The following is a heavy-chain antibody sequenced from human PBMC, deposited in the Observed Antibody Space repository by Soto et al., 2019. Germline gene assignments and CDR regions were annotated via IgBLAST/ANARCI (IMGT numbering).Heavy chain of an antibody. CDR1: GFTFSSYG. CDR2: IWFDGSDK. J-gene: IGHJ3*02. D-gene: IGHD2-15*01. Sequence: GGSLRLSCAASGFTFSSYGMHWLRQAPGKGLEWVALIWFDGSDKYYTESVKGRFTISRDNSKSTLFLQMNSLRAEDTAVYCCARLYCSAASCYSVGAFDIRGQGTMVTVSS. V-gene: IGHV3-33*01. CDR3: ARLYCSAASCYSVGAFDI.